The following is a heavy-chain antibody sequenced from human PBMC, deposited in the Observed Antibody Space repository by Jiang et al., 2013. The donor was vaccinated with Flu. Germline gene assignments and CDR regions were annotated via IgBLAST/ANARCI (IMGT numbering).Heavy chain of an antibody. CDR1: GFRFSDYA. Sequence: QLVESGGGLVQPGGSLRLSCAASGFRFSDYAMSWVRQAPGKGLEWVSAISISGGGTYYADSVKGRFTISRDNSKSTLYLQLNNLRAEDTAVYYCAKRVYPGILASDYWGQETLVTVSS. V-gene: IGHV3-23*04. D-gene: IGHD3-3*02. J-gene: IGHJ4*02. CDR3: AKRVYPGILASDY. CDR2: ISISGGGT.